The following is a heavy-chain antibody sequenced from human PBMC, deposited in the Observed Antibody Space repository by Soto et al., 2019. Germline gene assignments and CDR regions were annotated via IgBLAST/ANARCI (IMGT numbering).Heavy chain of an antibody. CDR1: TFTFRNYY. V-gene: IGHV3-33*01. Sequence: PGGSLRLSCVASTFTFRNYYIHWVRQAPCKGLEWVAAVWLGGNKEYYGNSVKGRFTISSDDSKKTLYLQMNYMRAEDTAVYYCWRGHIGNFWTGTLFFYYGLGVLAQGTTVTV. CDR2: VWLGGNKE. D-gene: IGHD2-21*01. J-gene: IGHJ6*02. CDR3: WRGHIGNFWTGTLFFYYGLGV.